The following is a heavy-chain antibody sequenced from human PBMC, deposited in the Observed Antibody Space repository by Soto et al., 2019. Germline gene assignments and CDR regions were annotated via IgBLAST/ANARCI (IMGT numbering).Heavy chain of an antibody. CDR1: GDTFSSYA. CDR3: ARDQLSSFAMGV. D-gene: IGHD3-10*02. V-gene: IGHV1-69*13. J-gene: IGHJ6*02. Sequence: SVKVSCKASGDTFSSYAISWVRQAPGKGLEWMGKIIPTFGRTNYAQKFQGRLTISADDSTSTAYMELSSLLSEDPAVYYCARDQLSSFAMGVWGQGTTVTVSS. CDR2: IIPTFGRT.